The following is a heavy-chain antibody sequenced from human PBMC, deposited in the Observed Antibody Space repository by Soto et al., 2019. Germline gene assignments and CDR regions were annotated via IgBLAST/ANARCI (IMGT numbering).Heavy chain of an antibody. V-gene: IGHV1-69*01. CDR3: ASGPDYCGGDCFIWWYFDL. Sequence: QVQLVQSGAEVKKPGSSVKVSCKASGGTFSSYAISWVRQAPGQGLEWMGGIIPIFGTANYAQKFQGRVTITADESTSTAYMELSSLRSEDTAVYYCASGPDYCGGDCFIWWYFDLWGRGTLVTVSS. J-gene: IGHJ2*01. D-gene: IGHD2-21*02. CDR1: GGTFSSYA. CDR2: IIPIFGTA.